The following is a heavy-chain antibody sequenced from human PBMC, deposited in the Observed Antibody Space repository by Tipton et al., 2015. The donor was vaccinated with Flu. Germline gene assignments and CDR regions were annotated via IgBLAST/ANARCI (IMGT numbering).Heavy chain of an antibody. CDR1: GFTFSDHY. V-gene: IGHV3-72*01. Sequence: SLRLSCAASGFTFSDHYMDWVRQAPGKGLEWVGRTRNKANSYTTEYAASVKGRFTISRDDSKNSLYLQMNSLKTEDTAVYYCAREYYYDVYGMDVWGQGTTVTVSS. D-gene: IGHD3-22*01. CDR3: AREYYYDVYGMDV. CDR2: TRNKANSYTT. J-gene: IGHJ6*02.